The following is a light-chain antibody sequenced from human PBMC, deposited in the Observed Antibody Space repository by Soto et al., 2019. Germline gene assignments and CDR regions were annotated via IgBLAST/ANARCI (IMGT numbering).Light chain of an antibody. CDR1: QNVRTF. J-gene: IGKJ5*01. Sequence: VVLTQSPATLSLSPGARATLSCRASQNVRTFLAWYQHRPGQAPRLLIYDASKRAPGIPARFSCSGSETDFTLTIRRLEPEDSAVYYCQQRHMWPITFGQGTRLEIK. CDR3: QQRHMWPIT. V-gene: IGKV3-11*01. CDR2: DAS.